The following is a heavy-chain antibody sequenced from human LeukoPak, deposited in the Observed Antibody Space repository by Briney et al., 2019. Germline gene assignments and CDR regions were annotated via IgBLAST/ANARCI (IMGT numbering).Heavy chain of an antibody. CDR2: IIPIFGTA. J-gene: IGHJ4*02. CDR1: GYTFTSYG. D-gene: IGHD3-22*01. V-gene: IGHV1-69*13. Sequence: SVKVSCKASGYTFTSYGISWVRQAPGQGLEWMGGIIPIFGTANYAQKFQGRVTITADESTSTAYMELSSLRSEDTAVYYCARSASIDYYDSSGYPWDYWGQGALVTVSS. CDR3: ARSASIDYYDSSGYPWDY.